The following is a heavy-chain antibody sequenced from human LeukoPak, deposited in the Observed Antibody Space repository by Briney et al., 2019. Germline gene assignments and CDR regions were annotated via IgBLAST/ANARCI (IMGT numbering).Heavy chain of an antibody. CDR1: GGSISSSSYY. D-gene: IGHD6-25*01. CDR3: ARKNIPSPRIRYSSDWNRRAFDY. J-gene: IGHJ4*02. V-gene: IGHV4-39*07. Sequence: SETLSLTCTVSGGSISSSSYYWGWIRQPPGKGLEWIGSIYYSGSTYYNPSLKSRVTISVDKSKNQFSLKLSSVTAADTAVYSCARKNIPSPRIRYSSDWNRRAFDYWGQGTLVTVSS. CDR2: IYYSGST.